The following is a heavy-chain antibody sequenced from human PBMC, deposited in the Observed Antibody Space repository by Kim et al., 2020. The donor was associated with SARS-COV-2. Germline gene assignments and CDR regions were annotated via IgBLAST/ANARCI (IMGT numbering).Heavy chain of an antibody. V-gene: IGHV3-21*01. CDR3: ARAHPTYSFDY. Sequence: GGSLRLSCAASGFTFSSYSMNWARQAPGKGLEWVSSISSSSSYIYYADSVKGRFTISRDNAKNSLYLQMNSLRAEDTAVYYCARAHPTYSFDYWGQGTLVTVSS. CDR2: ISSSSSYI. J-gene: IGHJ4*02. CDR1: GFTFSSYS. D-gene: IGHD2-21*01.